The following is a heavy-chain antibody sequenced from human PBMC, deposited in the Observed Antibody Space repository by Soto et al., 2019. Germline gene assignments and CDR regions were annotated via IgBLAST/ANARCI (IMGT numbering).Heavy chain of an antibody. CDR1: GGTFSSYA. J-gene: IGHJ3*02. CDR3: VLGRGATQRGDAFDI. Sequence: GASVKVSCKASGGTFSSYAISWVRQAPGHGLEWMGGIIPIFGTANYAQKFQGRVTITADESTSTAYMELSSLRSEDTAVYYCVLGRGATQRGDAFDIWGQGTMVTVSS. CDR2: IIPIFGTA. V-gene: IGHV1-69*13. D-gene: IGHD1-26*01.